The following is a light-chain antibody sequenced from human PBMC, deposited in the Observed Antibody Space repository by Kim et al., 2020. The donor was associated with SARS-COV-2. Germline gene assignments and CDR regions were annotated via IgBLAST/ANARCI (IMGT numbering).Light chain of an antibody. CDR1: ALPRQF. V-gene: IGLV3-25*03. Sequence: SPGQTARITCSGEALPRQFGYWYQQRPGRAPILVLYRDKERPSWIPERFSGSRSGTTLTLTITGVQTEDEADYFCQSADISGISWIFGGGTQLTVL. J-gene: IGLJ2*01. CDR2: RDK. CDR3: QSADISGISWI.